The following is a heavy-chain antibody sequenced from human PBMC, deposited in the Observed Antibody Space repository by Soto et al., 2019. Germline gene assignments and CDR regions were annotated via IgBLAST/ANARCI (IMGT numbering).Heavy chain of an antibody. CDR1: GFTFSSYA. V-gene: IGHV3-30-3*01. J-gene: IGHJ4*02. Sequence: QVQLVESGGGVVQPGRSLRLSCAASGFTFSSYAMHWVRQAPGKGLEWVAVISYDGSNKYYADSVKGRFTISRDNSKNTLYLQMNSRRAEDTAVYYCARDRRSLVDYWGQGTLVTVSS. D-gene: IGHD3-16*02. CDR3: ARDRRSLVDY. CDR2: ISYDGSNK.